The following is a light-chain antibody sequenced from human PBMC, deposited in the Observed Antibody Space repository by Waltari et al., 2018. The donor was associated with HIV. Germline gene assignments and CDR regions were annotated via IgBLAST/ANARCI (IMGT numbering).Light chain of an antibody. CDR2: AAS. CDR3: QQYSNWWT. V-gene: IGKV3-15*01. Sequence: EIVMTQFPATLSVSPGERATLSCRASQSVSSNLAWYQQKPGQAPRLLIYAASTRATGIPARFSGGGSGTEFTLTISSLQSEDFAVYYCQQYSNWWTFGQGTKVEIK. J-gene: IGKJ1*01. CDR1: QSVSSN.